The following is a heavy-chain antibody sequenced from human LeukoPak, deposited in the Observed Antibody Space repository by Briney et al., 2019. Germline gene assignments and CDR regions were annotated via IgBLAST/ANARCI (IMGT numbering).Heavy chain of an antibody. CDR2: INSDGSST. CDR1: GFTFSSYW. J-gene: IGHJ3*02. D-gene: IGHD3-10*01. V-gene: IGHV3-74*01. Sequence: GGSLRLSCAASGFTFSSYWMHWVRQVPGKGLGGVSRINSDGSSTSYADSVKGRFTISRDNAKNTLYVQMNSLRAEDTAVYYCSTGSGHAFDIWGRGTMVTVSS. CDR3: STGSGHAFDI.